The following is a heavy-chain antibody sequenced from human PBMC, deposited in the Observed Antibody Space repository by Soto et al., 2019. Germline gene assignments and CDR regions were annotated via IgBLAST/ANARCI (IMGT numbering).Heavy chain of an antibody. J-gene: IGHJ5*02. CDR1: GGSFSGYY. CDR2: INHSGST. Sequence: PSEALSHTCAVDGGSFSGYYWSWIRQPPGKGLEWNGEINHSGSTNYNPSLKSRVTISVDTSKNQFSLKLSSVTAADTAVYYCARASPHYGYSSSWYIIHEIWFDTWGQGTLVTVSS. V-gene: IGHV4-34*01. CDR3: ARASPHYGYSSSWYIIHEIWFDT. D-gene: IGHD6-13*01.